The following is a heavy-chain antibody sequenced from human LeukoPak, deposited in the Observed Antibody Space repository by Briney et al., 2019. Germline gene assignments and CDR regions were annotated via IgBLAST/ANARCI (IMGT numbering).Heavy chain of an antibody. V-gene: IGHV3-23*01. CDR1: GFTFSSYA. CDR2: ISGSGGST. Sequence: PGGSLRLSCAASGFTFSSYAMSWVRQAPGKGLEWVSAISGSGGSTYYADSVKGRFTISRDNSKNALYLQMNSLRAEDTAVYYCAKGLLWFGELLQPFDYWGQGTLVTVSS. D-gene: IGHD3-10*01. J-gene: IGHJ4*02. CDR3: AKGLLWFGELLQPFDY.